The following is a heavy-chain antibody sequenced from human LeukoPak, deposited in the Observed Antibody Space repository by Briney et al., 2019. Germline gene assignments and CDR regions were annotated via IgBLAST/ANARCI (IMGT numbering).Heavy chain of an antibody. Sequence: GGSLRLPCAASGFTFSNYAMTWVRQAPGKGLEWVSTISGGGGGTYNADSVKGRFTISRDDSENTLHLQMSSLRADDTAVYYCARLDFTNYFDFWGQGTLVTVSS. V-gene: IGHV3-23*01. CDR2: ISGGGGGT. CDR3: ARLDFTNYFDF. CDR1: GFTFSNYA. J-gene: IGHJ4*02. D-gene: IGHD6-25*01.